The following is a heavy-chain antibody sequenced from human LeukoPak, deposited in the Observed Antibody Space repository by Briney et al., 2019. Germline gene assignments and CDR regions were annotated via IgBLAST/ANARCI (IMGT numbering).Heavy chain of an antibody. CDR2: IIPIFGTA. CDR1: GGTFSSCA. CDR3: AGYYYDSSGYYY. J-gene: IGHJ4*02. V-gene: IGHV1-69*05. Sequence: ASVKVSCKASGGTFSSCAISWVRQAPGQGLEWMGRIIPIFGTANYAQKFQGRVTITTDESTSTAYMELSSLRSEDTAVYYCAGYYYDSSGYYYWGQGTLVTVSS. D-gene: IGHD3-22*01.